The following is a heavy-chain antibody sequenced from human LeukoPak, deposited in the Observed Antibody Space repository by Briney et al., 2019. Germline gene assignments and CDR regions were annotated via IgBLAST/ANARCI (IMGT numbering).Heavy chain of an antibody. CDR1: GVSISNFH. J-gene: IGHJ4*02. D-gene: IGHD5-24*01. CDR3: ASVQLATTNFDD. CDR2: ISQSGST. Sequence: PSETLSLTCAVSGVSISNFHWSWIRLPPGKGLEWIGEISQSGSTNYNPSLKSRVTLSVYRSQNQLSLRLSSVTAADTAVYYCASVQLATTNFDDWGQGTLVTVSS. V-gene: IGHV4-34*01.